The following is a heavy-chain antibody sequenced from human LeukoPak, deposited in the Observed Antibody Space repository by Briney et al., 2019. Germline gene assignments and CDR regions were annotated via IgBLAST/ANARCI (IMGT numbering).Heavy chain of an antibody. CDR2: ISSSSTNI. J-gene: IGHJ3*02. CDR3: ARKTTVSYAFDI. Sequence: GGSLRLSCAASGLTFSSYAMSWVRQAPGKGLEWVSHISSSSTNIYYADSVKGRFTISRDNAKKSLYLQVNSLRAEDTAVYYCARKTTVSYAFDIWGQGTMVTVSS. V-gene: IGHV3-48*01. D-gene: IGHD4-11*01. CDR1: GLTFSSYA.